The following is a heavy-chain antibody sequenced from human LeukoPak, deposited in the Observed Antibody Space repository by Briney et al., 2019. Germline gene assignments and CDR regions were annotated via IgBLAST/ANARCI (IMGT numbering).Heavy chain of an antibody. D-gene: IGHD2-2*01. CDR3: ARANWYCSSTSCYASYYYYGMDV. V-gene: IGHV3-7*01. CDR2: INPAASEK. CDR1: GFTFSGYW. J-gene: IGHJ6*02. Sequence: GSLRLSCAASGFTFSGYWVTWVRQAPGKGLEWVANINPAASEKYYVGSVKGRFTISRDNAKNSLYLQMNSLRAEDTAVYYCARANWYCSSTSCYASYYYYGMDVWGQGTTVTVSS.